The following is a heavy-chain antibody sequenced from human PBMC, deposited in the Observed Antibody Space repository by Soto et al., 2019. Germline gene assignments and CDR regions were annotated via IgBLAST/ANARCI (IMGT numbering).Heavy chain of an antibody. Sequence: QITLKESGPSLVKPTQTLTLTCTFSGFSLSTSGLGVGWIRQPPGKALEWLGVIYWDDDKRSSPSLKSRLTITKDTSKNQVVLTMTNMDPVDTATYYCAHRYCSGGSCYLAYWGQGTLVTVSS. V-gene: IGHV2-5*02. CDR1: GFSLSTSGLG. CDR2: IYWDDDK. CDR3: AHRYCSGGSCYLAY. J-gene: IGHJ4*02. D-gene: IGHD2-15*01.